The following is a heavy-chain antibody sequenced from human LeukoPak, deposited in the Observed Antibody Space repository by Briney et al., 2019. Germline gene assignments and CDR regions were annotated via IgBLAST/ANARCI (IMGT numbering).Heavy chain of an antibody. CDR3: ARHGGGYSFDY. Sequence: SETLSLTCTVSGGSISSYYWTWIRQPPGKGLERIGYIYYSGSTNYNYNPSLKSRVTISLDTSNNQFSLKLSSVTAADAAMYYCARHGGGYSFDYWGQGTLVTVSS. CDR2: IYYSGSTNY. V-gene: IGHV4-59*08. D-gene: IGHD5-24*01. J-gene: IGHJ4*02. CDR1: GGSISSYY.